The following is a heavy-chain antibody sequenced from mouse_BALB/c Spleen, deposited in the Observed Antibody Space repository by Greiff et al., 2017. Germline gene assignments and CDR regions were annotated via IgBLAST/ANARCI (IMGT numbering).Heavy chain of an antibody. V-gene: IGHV6-6*02. J-gene: IGHJ4*01. Sequence: EVKLVESGGGLVQPGGSMKLSCVASGFTFSNYWMNWVRQSPEKGLEWVAEIRLKSNNYATHYAESVKGRFTISRDDSKSSVYLQMNNLRAEDTGIYYCTRQGYGYAMDYWGQGTSVTVSS. CDR2: IRLKSNNYAT. CDR1: GFTFSNYW. D-gene: IGHD2-14*01. CDR3: TRQGYGYAMDY.